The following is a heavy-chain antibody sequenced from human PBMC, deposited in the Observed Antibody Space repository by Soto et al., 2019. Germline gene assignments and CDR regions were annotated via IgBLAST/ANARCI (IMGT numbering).Heavy chain of an antibody. V-gene: IGHV1-69*06. CDR3: ARQAPMIVVVIFPGAYGMDV. CDR1: GGTFSSYA. Sequence: QVQLVQSGAEVKKPGSSLKVSCKASGGTFSSYAISWVRQAPGQGLEWMGGIIPIFGTANYAQKFQGRVTITADKSTSTAYMELSSLRSEDTAVCYCARQAPMIVVVIFPGAYGMDVWGQGTTVTVSS. CDR2: IIPIFGTA. D-gene: IGHD3-22*01. J-gene: IGHJ6*02.